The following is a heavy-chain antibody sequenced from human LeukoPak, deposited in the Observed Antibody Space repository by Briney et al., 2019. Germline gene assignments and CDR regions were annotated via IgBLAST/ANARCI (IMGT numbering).Heavy chain of an antibody. Sequence: ASVKVSCKASGYTFTSYSMHWVRQAPGQGLEWMGIINPSGGSTSYAQKFQGRVTMTRDTSTSTVYMELSSLRSEDTAVYYCARDRYYYGSGIRAQAIDYWGQGTLVTVSS. J-gene: IGHJ4*02. D-gene: IGHD3-10*01. V-gene: IGHV1-46*01. CDR1: GYTFTSYS. CDR2: INPSGGST. CDR3: ARDRYYYGSGIRAQAIDY.